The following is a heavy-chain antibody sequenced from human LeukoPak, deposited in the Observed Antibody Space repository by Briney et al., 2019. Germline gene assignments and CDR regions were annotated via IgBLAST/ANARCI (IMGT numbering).Heavy chain of an antibody. V-gene: IGHV4-59*08. CDR3: AGRGFSSGQDDDY. CDR2: IYYSGST. CDR1: GGSISSYY. J-gene: IGHJ4*02. D-gene: IGHD5-18*01. Sequence: SETLSLTCTVTGGSISSYYWSWIRQPPGKGLEWIGYIYYSGSTNYNPSLKSRVTISVDTSRNQFSLKLSSVTAADTAVYYCAGRGFSSGQDDDYWGQGTLVTVSS.